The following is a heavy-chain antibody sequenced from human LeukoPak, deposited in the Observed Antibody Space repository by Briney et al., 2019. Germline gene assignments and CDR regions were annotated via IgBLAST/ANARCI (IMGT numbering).Heavy chain of an antibody. D-gene: IGHD3-3*01. V-gene: IGHV4-59*01. Sequence: SETLSLTCTVSGGSISNYYWSWIRQPPGKGLEWIGYIYYSGSTHYNPSLKSRVTISVDTSKNQFSLKLSSVTAADTAVYYCARARRITIFGVAYYFDYWGQGTLVTVSS. CDR3: ARARRITIFGVAYYFDY. CDR2: IYYSGST. CDR1: GGSISNYY. J-gene: IGHJ4*02.